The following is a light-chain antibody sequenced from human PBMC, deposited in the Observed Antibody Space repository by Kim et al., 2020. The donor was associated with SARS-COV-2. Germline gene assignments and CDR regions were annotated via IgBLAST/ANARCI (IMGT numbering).Light chain of an antibody. CDR2: GKN. J-gene: IGLJ2*01. CDR3: NSRDSSGNHLRV. Sequence: SSELPQDPAVSVALGQTVRITCHGDSLRSYYASWYQQKPGQAPVLVIYGKNNRPSGIPDRFSGSSSGNTASLTITGAQAEDEADYYCNSRDSSGNHLRVF. CDR1: SLRSYY. V-gene: IGLV3-19*01.